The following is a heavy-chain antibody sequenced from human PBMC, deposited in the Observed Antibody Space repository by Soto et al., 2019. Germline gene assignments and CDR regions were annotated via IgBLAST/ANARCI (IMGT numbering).Heavy chain of an antibody. CDR3: ARQFNSGSYYYFDY. V-gene: IGHV4-39*01. CDR1: GGSISSSSYY. D-gene: IGHD1-26*01. CDR2: IYYSGSI. J-gene: IGHJ4*02. Sequence: SETLSLTCTVSGGSISSSSYYWGWIRQPPGKGLEWIGSIYYSGSIYYNPSLKSRVTISVDTSKNQFSLKLSSVTAADTAVYYCARQFNSGSYYYFDYWGQGTLVTVSS.